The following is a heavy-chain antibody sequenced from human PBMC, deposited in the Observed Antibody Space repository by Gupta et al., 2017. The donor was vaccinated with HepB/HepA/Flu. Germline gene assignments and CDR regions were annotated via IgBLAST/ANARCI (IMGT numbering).Heavy chain of an antibody. V-gene: IGHV3-30-3*01. CDR2: ISYDGSNK. CDR1: GFTFSSYA. J-gene: IGHJ3*02. Sequence: QVQLVESGGGVVQPGRSLRLSCAASGFTFSSYAMHWVRPAPGKGLEWVAVISYDGSNKYYADSVKGRFTISRDNSKNTLYLQMNSLRAEDTAVYYCARAGRWLAPTSAVIDAFDIWGQGTMVTVSS. D-gene: IGHD5-24*01. CDR3: ARAGRWLAPTSAVIDAFDI.